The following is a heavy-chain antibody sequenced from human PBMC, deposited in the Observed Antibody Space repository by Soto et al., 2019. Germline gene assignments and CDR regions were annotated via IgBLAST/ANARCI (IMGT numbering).Heavy chain of an antibody. D-gene: IGHD1-26*01. V-gene: IGHV3-64*01. J-gene: IGHJ5*02. CDR1: GFTFSRYS. CDR2: ISSNEGTT. Sequence: EVQLVESGGGLVKPGGYLRLSCAASGFTFSRYSMHWVRQARVKGLEYVSAISSNEGTTSYANSVKGRFTISRDKSKNMLYLQMGSLRAKEMGLHYCGGYSGEGIWSWGQGTLVTVSS. CDR3: GGYSGEGIWS.